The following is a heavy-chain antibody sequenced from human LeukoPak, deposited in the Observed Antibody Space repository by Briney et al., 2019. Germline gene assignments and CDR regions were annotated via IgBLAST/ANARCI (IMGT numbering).Heavy chain of an antibody. J-gene: IGHJ6*02. CDR2: IYYSGST. Sequence: SETLSLTYTVSGGSISSNYWSWIRQPPGKGLEWIGYIYYSGSTNYNPSLKSRVTISVDTSKNQFSLKLSSVTAADTAVYYCARDLTPGIVGAPHYYYYGMDVWGQGTTVTVSS. CDR1: GGSISSNY. CDR3: ARDLTPGIVGAPHYYYYGMDV. D-gene: IGHD1-26*01. V-gene: IGHV4-59*01.